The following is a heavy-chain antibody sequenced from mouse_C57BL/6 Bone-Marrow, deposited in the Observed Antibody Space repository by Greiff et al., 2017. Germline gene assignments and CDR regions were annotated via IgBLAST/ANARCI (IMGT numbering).Heavy chain of an antibody. CDR2: ICPRAGST. Sequence: VQLQQSGPELVQPGASVKLSCKASGYTFTSYDINWVKQRPGQGLEWIGCICPRAGSTKSNEKLNGKATLTVDTSSSTADMELHSLTSEDSAVYFCARLEFDGSSGDWYFDVWGTGTTVTVSS. CDR3: ARLEFDGSSGDWYFDV. CDR1: GYTFTSYD. J-gene: IGHJ1*03. D-gene: IGHD1-1*01. V-gene: IGHV1-85*01.